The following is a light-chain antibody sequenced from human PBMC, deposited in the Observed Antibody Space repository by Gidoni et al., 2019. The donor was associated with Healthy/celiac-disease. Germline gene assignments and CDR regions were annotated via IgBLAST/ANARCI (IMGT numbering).Light chain of an antibody. Sequence: IVLTQSPATLSLSPGERATRSCRASQSVSNYLAWYQQNPGQAPRLLISEASNRATGIPARFSGSGSGTDFTLTISSLEPEDVAVYYCQQPSNCPGTFGGGTKVEIK. J-gene: IGKJ4*01. V-gene: IGKV3-11*01. CDR3: QQPSNCPGT. CDR2: EAS. CDR1: QSVSNY.